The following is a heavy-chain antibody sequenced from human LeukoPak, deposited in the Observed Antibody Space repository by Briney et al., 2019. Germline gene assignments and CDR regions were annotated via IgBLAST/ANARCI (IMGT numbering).Heavy chain of an antibody. CDR1: GFIFSSHA. D-gene: IGHD2-15*01. CDR2: VSGSSGRT. V-gene: IGHV3-23*01. CDR3: AKGLRNDYSPVRY. J-gene: IGHJ4*02. Sequence: GGSLRLSCAASGFIFSSHAMSWVRQAPGKGLEWVAGVSGSSGRTYYAASVKGRFTISRDNSKNTLYLQMNSLRAEDTAVYYCAKGLRNDYSPVRYWGQGTLVTVSS.